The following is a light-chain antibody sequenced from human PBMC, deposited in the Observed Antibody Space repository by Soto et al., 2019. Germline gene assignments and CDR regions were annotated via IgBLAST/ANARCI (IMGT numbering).Light chain of an antibody. CDR2: GAS. J-gene: IGKJ3*01. Sequence: EIVLTQSPGTLSLSPGERATLSCRASQSVSSSYLAWYQQKPGQAPRLLIYGASSRATGIPDRFSGSGSGTDFTLTISRLEAEDFAVYYCQQDGRSPLTFGPGTKVDIK. CDR1: QSVSSSY. V-gene: IGKV3-20*01. CDR3: QQDGRSPLT.